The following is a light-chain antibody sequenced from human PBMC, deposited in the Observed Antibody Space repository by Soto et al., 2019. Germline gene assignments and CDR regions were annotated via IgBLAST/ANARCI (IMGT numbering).Light chain of an antibody. CDR2: VVS. J-gene: IGLJ1*01. Sequence: QSVLTQPASVSGSPGQSIAISCTGTSSDVGGYNYVSWHQQHPGKAPKVLISVVSNRPSGVSNRFSGSKSGNTASLTISGLQAEDEADYYCSSYRSGGTFVFGSGTKLPS. CDR1: SSDVGGYNY. V-gene: IGLV2-14*01. CDR3: SSYRSGGTFV.